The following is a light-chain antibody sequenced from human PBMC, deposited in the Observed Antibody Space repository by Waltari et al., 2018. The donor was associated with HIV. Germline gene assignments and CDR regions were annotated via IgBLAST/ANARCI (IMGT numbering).Light chain of an antibody. V-gene: IGKV3-20*01. CDR3: QQYGSSPSWT. CDR2: GAS. J-gene: IGKJ1*01. Sequence: EIVLTQSPGTLSLSPGERPTLSCRASPSVSSSYLAWYQQKPGQAPRLLIYGASSRATGIPDRFSGSGSGTDFTLTISRLEPEDFAVYYCQQYGSSPSWTFGQGTKVEIK. CDR1: PSVSSSY.